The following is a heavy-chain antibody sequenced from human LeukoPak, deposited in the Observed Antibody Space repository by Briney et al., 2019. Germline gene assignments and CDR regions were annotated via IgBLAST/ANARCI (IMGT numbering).Heavy chain of an antibody. CDR1: GFSFVTSW. J-gene: IGHJ4*02. V-gene: IGHV3-74*03. CDR2: LKTDGASP. D-gene: IGHD5-24*01. Sequence: GGSLRLSCAASGFSFVTSWMHWVRHAPGGGVVWVSHLKTDGASPTYGEYAKGRFTVSGDNAKSALFWRLNSLRVEDTAVYDCARGMAEPGGIDYWGQGSLVTVSS. CDR3: ARGMAEPGGIDY.